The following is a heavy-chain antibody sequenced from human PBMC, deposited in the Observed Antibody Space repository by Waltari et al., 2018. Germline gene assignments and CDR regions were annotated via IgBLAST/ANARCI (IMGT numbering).Heavy chain of an antibody. CDR3: VSGGWGFYFDY. D-gene: IGHD7-27*01. J-gene: IGHJ4*02. CDR2: ISSSTTYI. V-gene: IGHV3-21*01. Sequence: EVQLVESGGGLVKPGGSLRLSCGASGFSFSSYSMNWVRQAPGKGLGWVSSISSSTTYIHHADSVKGRFTISRDNAKNSLYLQMNSLRVEDTAVYYCVSGGWGFYFDYWGQGTVVTVSS. CDR1: GFSFSSYS.